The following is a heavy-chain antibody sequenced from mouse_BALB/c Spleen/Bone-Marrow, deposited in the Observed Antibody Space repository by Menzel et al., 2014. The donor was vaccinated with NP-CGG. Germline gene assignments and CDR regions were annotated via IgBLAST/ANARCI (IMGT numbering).Heavy chain of an antibody. Sequence: EVKLVESGAELAKPGASVKLSCTASGFNIKDTYMHWVKQRPEQGLEWIGRIDPANGNTKYDPKFQGKATITADTSSNTAYLQLSSLTSEDTAVYYCARGGNYLYYWGQGTTLSVSS. V-gene: IGHV14-3*02. CDR3: ARGGNYLYY. CDR1: GFNIKDTY. J-gene: IGHJ2*01. CDR2: IDPANGNT. D-gene: IGHD2-1*01.